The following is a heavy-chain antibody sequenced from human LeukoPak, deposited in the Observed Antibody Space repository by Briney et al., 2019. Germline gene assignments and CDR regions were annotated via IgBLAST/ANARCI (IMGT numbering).Heavy chain of an antibody. CDR1: GYVFTSYY. CDR2: ISPSGGSP. CDR3: ARVIGLGYCSSTSCYPADYYFDY. Sequence: ASVKVSCKASGYVFTSYYIHWVRQAPGQGLEWMGIISPSGGSPSYAQKFQGRVTMTRDTSISTAYMELSRLRSDDTAVYYCARVIGLGYCSSTSCYPADYYFDYWGQGTLVTVSS. J-gene: IGHJ4*02. V-gene: IGHV1-46*01. D-gene: IGHD2-2*01.